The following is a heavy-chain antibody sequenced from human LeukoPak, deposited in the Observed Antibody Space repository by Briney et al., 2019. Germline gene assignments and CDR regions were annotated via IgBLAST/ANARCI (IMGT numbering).Heavy chain of an antibody. D-gene: IGHD3-22*01. J-gene: IGHJ4*02. CDR1: GYTFTSYG. CDR3: ARVEYYDSSGYDFDY. CDR2: ISAYNGNT. Sequence: ASVKVSCKASGYTFTSYGISWMRQAPGQGLEWMGWISAYNGNTNYAQKLQGRVTVTTDTSKSTAYMELRSLRSDDTAVYYCARVEYYDSSGYDFDYWGQGTLVTVSS. V-gene: IGHV1-18*01.